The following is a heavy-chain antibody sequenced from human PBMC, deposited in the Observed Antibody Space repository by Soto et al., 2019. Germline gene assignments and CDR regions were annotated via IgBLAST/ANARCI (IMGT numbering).Heavy chain of an antibody. Sequence: QVQLVQSGAEVKKPGASVKVSCKASGYTFTSYGISWVRQAPGQGLEWMGWIRAYNGNTNYAQKLQGRVTMTTDTSSGKASMELRCLSSDETAVYYCARDAPPADYWGQGTLVTVSS. J-gene: IGHJ4*02. V-gene: IGHV1-18*01. CDR2: IRAYNGNT. CDR3: ARDAPPADY. CDR1: GYTFTSYG.